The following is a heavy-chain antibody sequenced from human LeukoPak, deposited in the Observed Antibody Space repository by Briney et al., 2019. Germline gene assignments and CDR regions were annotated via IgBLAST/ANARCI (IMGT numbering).Heavy chain of an antibody. CDR3: ARGVPETTVTTYPIYYYYGMDV. CDR2: TYYRSKWYN. Sequence: SQTLSLTCAISGDSVSSNSAAWNWIRQSPSRGLEWLGRTYYRSKWYNDYAVSVKSRITINPDTSKNQFSLQLNSVTPEDTAVYYCARGVPETTVTTYPIYYYYGMDVWGQGTTVTVSS. J-gene: IGHJ6*02. D-gene: IGHD4-17*01. V-gene: IGHV6-1*01. CDR1: GDSVSSNSAA.